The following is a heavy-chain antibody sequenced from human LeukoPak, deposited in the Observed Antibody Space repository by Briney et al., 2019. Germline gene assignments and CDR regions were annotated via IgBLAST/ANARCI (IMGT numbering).Heavy chain of an antibody. V-gene: IGHV3-30*18. Sequence: GRSLRLSCAASGFTFSSYGMHWVRQAPGKGLEWVAVISYDGSNTYYADSVKGRFTISRDNSKNTLYLQMNSLRAEDTAVYYCAKDSYYDSSGYYSVFDYWGQGTLVTVSS. CDR1: GFTFSSYG. D-gene: IGHD3-22*01. J-gene: IGHJ4*02. CDR3: AKDSYYDSSGYYSVFDY. CDR2: ISYDGSNT.